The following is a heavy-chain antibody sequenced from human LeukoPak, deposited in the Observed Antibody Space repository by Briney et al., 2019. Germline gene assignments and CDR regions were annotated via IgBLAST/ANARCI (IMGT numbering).Heavy chain of an antibody. CDR1: GYIFTGYY. J-gene: IGHJ4*02. CDR2: ISAYNGNT. V-gene: IGHV1-18*04. D-gene: IGHD3-22*01. CDR3: ASRGPRGYTQD. Sequence: ASVKVSCKASGYIFTGYYMHWVRQAPGQGLEWMGWISAYNGNTNYAQKLQGRVTMTTDTSTSTAYMELRSLRSDDTAVYYCASRGPRGYTQDWGQGTLVTVSS.